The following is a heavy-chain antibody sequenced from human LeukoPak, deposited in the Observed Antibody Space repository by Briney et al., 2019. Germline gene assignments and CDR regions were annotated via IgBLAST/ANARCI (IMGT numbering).Heavy chain of an antibody. V-gene: IGHV3-23*01. CDR2: ISGSGGST. D-gene: IGHD3-22*01. J-gene: IGHJ4*02. CDR3: AKGPMERGTYNSSGYYND. CDR1: GFTFSSYA. Sequence: GGSLRLSCAASGFTFSSYAMSWVRQAPGKGLEWVSAISGSGGSTYYADSVKGRFTISRDNSKNTLYLQMNSLRAEDTAVYYCAKGPMERGTYNSSGYYNDWGQGTLVTVSS.